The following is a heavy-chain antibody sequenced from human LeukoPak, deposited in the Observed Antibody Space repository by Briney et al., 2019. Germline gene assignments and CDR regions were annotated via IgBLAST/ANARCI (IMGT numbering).Heavy chain of an antibody. J-gene: IGHJ4*02. CDR1: GGSFSGYY. D-gene: IGHD6-19*01. V-gene: IGHV4-34*01. Sequence: SETLSLTCAVYGGSFSGYYWTWIRQPPGKGLEWIGEINHSGSTNYNPSLKSRVTISVDTSKNQFSLKLSSVTAADTAVYYCARGNLHSSGWASSQIGYWGQGTLVTASS. CDR3: ARGNLHSSGWASSQIGY. CDR2: INHSGST.